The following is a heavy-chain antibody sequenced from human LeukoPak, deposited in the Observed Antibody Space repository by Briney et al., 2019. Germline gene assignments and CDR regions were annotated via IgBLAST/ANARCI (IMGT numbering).Heavy chain of an antibody. D-gene: IGHD3-22*01. Sequence: ASVKVSCKASGYTFTSYGISWVRQAPGQGLEWMGWISAYNGNTNYAQKLQGRVTMTTVTSTSTAYMELRSLRSDDAAVYYCARDFTMIVVVITPFPEYWGQGTLVTVSS. CDR1: GYTFTSYG. J-gene: IGHJ4*02. V-gene: IGHV1-18*01. CDR3: ARDFTMIVVVITPFPEY. CDR2: ISAYNGNT.